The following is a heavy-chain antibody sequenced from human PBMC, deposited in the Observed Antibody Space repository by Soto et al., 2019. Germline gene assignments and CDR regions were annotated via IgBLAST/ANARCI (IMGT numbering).Heavy chain of an antibody. D-gene: IGHD1-1*01. CDR3: ARGNSMTTASLDV. Sequence: GGSLRLSCAASGFTFSDAWMNWVRQAPGKGLEWVGRSLSRTDGGTIDYAAPVKGRFTISRDISENALSLQMNSLTTDDTAVYFCARGNSMTTASLDVWGQGTTVTVS. J-gene: IGHJ6*02. CDR1: GFTFSDAW. CDR2: SLSRTDGGTI. V-gene: IGHV3-15*05.